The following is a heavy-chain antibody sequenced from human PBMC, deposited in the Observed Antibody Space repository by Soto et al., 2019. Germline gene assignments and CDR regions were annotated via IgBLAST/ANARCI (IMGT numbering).Heavy chain of an antibody. J-gene: IGHJ4*02. CDR2: IYYSGST. D-gene: IGHD6-13*01. V-gene: IGHV4-31*03. CDR3: ARGRFGIAAAGTGYFDY. CDR1: GGSISSGGYY. Sequence: QVQLQESGPGLVKPSQTLSLTCTVSGGSISSGGYYWSWIRQHPGKGLEWIGYIYYSGSTYYNPSLKSRVTISVDTSKNQFSLKLSSVTAADTAVYYCARGRFGIAAAGTGYFDYWGQGTLVTVSS.